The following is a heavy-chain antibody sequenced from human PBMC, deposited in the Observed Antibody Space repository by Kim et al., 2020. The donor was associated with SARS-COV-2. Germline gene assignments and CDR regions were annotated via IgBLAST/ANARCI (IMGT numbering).Heavy chain of an antibody. V-gene: IGHV1-69*13. Sequence: SVKVSCKASGGTFSSYAISWVRQAPGQGLEWMGGIIPIFGTANYAQKFQGRVTITADESTSTAYMELSSLRSEDTAVYYCARDAQTYGSDRGFDYWGQGTLVTVSA. CDR3: ARDAQTYGSDRGFDY. D-gene: IGHD3-10*01. J-gene: IGHJ4*02. CDR2: IIPIFGTA. CDR1: GGTFSSYA.